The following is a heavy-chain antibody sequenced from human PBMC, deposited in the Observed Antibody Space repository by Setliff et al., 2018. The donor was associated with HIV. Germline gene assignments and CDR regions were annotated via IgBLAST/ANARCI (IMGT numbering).Heavy chain of an antibody. J-gene: IGHJ4*02. CDR2: IEKDGSEK. CDR3: ARGHYSSSSG. V-gene: IGHV3-7*03. CDR1: GFSVGTYW. D-gene: IGHD6-6*01. Sequence: GGSLRLSCAASGFSVGTYWMNWVRQAPGKGLEWVANIEKDGSEKYYVDSVKGRFTISRDNAKNSLYLQMNSLRAEDTAVYYCARGHYSSSSGWGQGALVTVSS.